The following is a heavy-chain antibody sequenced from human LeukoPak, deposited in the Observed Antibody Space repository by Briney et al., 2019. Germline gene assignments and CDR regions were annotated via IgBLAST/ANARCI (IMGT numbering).Heavy chain of an antibody. Sequence: PSETLSLTCTVSGGSISSGSDYWSWIRQPAGKGLEWIGRIDSSGSTSYNPSLKSRVTISVDTSKNQFSLKLSSVTAADTAVYYCASRRTVYDSSGYYLETDHAEYFQHWGQGTLVTVSS. CDR1: GGSISSGSDY. J-gene: IGHJ1*01. CDR2: IDSSGST. CDR3: ASRRTVYDSSGYYLETDHAEYFQH. V-gene: IGHV4-61*02. D-gene: IGHD3-22*01.